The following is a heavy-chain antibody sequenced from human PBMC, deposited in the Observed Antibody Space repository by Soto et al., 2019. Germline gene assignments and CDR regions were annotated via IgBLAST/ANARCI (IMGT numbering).Heavy chain of an antibody. V-gene: IGHV4-34*01. J-gene: IGHJ6*03. Sequence: LSLTCAVYGGSFSGYYWSWIRQPPGKGLEWIGEINHSGSTNYNPSLKSRVTISVDTSKNQFSLKLSSVTAADTAVYYCARGYCSGGSCYYRFGYYYYMDVWGKGTTVTVSS. CDR3: ARGYCSGGSCYYRFGYYYYMDV. D-gene: IGHD2-15*01. CDR1: GGSFSGYY. CDR2: INHSGST.